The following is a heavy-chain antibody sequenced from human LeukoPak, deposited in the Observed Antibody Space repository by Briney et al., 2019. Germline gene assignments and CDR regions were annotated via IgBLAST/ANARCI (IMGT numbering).Heavy chain of an antibody. J-gene: IGHJ5*02. Sequence: ASVKVSCKASGYTFTGYYMHWLRQAPGQGLEWMGWINPNSGGTNYAQKFQGRVTMTRDTSISTAYMELSRLRSDDTAVYYCARERSSSRFCSSTSCYGSLWFDPWGQGTLVTVSS. D-gene: IGHD2-2*01. CDR1: GYTFTGYY. CDR2: INPNSGGT. V-gene: IGHV1-2*02. CDR3: ARERSSSRFCSSTSCYGSLWFDP.